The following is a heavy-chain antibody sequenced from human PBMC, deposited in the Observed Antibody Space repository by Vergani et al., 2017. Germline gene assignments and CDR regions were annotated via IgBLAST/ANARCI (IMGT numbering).Heavy chain of an antibody. Sequence: QLQLQESGPGLVKPSATLSLTCSVSGASIRSRNYYWGWIRQPPGKGLEGIASIYYSGSTYYNPSLKSRVTISVDTSKNQFSLKLSSVTAADTAVYFCARHSTVEWLVKLGWIDPWGQGILVTVSS. CDR1: GASIRSRNYY. V-gene: IGHV4-39*01. J-gene: IGHJ5*02. CDR3: ARHSTVEWLVKLGWIDP. D-gene: IGHD6-19*01. CDR2: IYYSGST.